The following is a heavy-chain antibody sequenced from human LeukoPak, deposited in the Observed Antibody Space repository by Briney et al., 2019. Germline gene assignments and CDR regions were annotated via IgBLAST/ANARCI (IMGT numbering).Heavy chain of an antibody. J-gene: IGHJ5*02. D-gene: IGHD2-15*01. CDR3: TRDLGWFAPFGH. Sequence: ASVTVSCKASGYTFTDYFIHWVRQAPGQGLEWMGWINPKTACTNYAQKFQGRVTITRDTSISTAYMELSRLRFDDTAVYYCTRDLGWFAPFGHWGQGTLVAVSS. CDR2: INPKTACT. CDR1: GYTFTDYF. V-gene: IGHV1-2*02.